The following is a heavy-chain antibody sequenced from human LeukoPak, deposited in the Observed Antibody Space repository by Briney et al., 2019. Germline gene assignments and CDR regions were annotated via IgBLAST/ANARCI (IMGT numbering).Heavy chain of an antibody. V-gene: IGHV3-9*01. CDR2: ISWNSGSI. D-gene: IGHD3-9*01. CDR3: AKEKGYYDILTGYSPFDY. Sequence: PGGSLRLSCAASGFTFDDYAMHWVRQDPGKGLEWVSGISWNSGSIGYADSVKGRFTISRDNAKNSLYLQMNSLRAEDTALYYCAKEKGYYDILTGYSPFDYWGQGTLVTVSS. J-gene: IGHJ4*02. CDR1: GFTFDDYA.